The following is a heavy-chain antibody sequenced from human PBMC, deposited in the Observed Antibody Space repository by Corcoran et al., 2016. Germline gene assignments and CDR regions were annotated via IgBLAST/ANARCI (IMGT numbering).Heavy chain of an antibody. V-gene: IGHV4-34*01. J-gene: IGHJ4*02. D-gene: IGHD3-22*01. CDR1: GGSFSGYY. CDR2: INHSGST. Sequence: QVQLQQWGAGLLKPSETLSLTCAVYGGSFSGYYWSWIRQPPGKGLEWIGEINHSGSTNDNPSLKSRVTISVDTSKNQFSLKLSSVTAADTAVYYCASGYYYDSSGYYSWDYRGQGTLVTVSS. CDR3: ASGYYYDSSGYYSWDY.